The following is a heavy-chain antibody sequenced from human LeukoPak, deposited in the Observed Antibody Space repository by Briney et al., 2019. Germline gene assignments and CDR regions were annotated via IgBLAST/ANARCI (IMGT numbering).Heavy chain of an antibody. Sequence: ASVKVSCKISGGTFSNYPIVWVRQATGRGLEWLGGIIPIYGTANYVEKVQGRFSLTAHESTATAYMELTSLTSDDTAMYFCATHTGGYNYWWFDIWGQGTLVTVSS. V-gene: IGHV1-69*01. D-gene: IGHD5-24*01. CDR1: GGTFSNYP. CDR2: IIPIYGTA. J-gene: IGHJ5*02. CDR3: ATHTGGYNYWWFDI.